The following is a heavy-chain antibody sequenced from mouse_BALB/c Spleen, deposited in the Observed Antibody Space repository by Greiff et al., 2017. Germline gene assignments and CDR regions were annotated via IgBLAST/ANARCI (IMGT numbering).Heavy chain of an antibody. Sequence: VKLQQSGAELARPGASVKMSCKASGYTFTSYTMHWVKQRPGQGLEWIGYINPSSGYTNYNQKFKDKATLTADKSSSTAYMQLSSLTSEDSAVYYCARDYGNLDYAMDYWGQGTSVTVSS. CDR1: GYTFTSYT. V-gene: IGHV1-4*01. CDR3: ARDYGNLDYAMDY. J-gene: IGHJ4*01. D-gene: IGHD2-1*01. CDR2: INPSSGYT.